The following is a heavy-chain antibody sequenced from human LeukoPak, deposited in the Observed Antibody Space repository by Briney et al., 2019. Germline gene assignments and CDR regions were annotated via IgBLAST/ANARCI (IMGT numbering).Heavy chain of an antibody. D-gene: IGHD3-10*01. J-gene: IGHJ4*02. Sequence: SETLSLTCTVSGGSISSYYWSWIRQPPGKGLEWIGYIYYSGSTNYNPSLKSRVTISVDTSKNQFSLKLSSVTAADTAVYYCASSDFSFGSGSPPYYFDYWGQGTLVTVSS. CDR1: GGSISSYY. V-gene: IGHV4-59*01. CDR2: IYYSGST. CDR3: ASSDFSFGSGSPPYYFDY.